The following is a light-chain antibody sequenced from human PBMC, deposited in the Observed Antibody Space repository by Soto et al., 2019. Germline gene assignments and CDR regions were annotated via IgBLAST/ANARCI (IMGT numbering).Light chain of an antibody. J-gene: IGKJ1*01. CDR3: QQYTDWWT. CDR2: GAS. CDR1: QSVRTY. Sequence: ELVMTQSPATLSVSPGERAPLPCRASQSVRTYLAWYQPQPGQAPSLLIYGASTRATGIPVRFSGSGSGTEFTLTIRSLKSEEFALYYCQQYTDWWTGGQGTPVEIK. V-gene: IGKV3-15*01.